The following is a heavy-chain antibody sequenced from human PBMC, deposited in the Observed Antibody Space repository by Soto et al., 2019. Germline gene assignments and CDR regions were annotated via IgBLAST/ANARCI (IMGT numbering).Heavy chain of an antibody. CDR3: ARLVWSYGTWFDP. J-gene: IGHJ5*02. D-gene: IGHD5-18*01. Sequence: SETLSLTCTVSRSSISSYYWSWIRHPPGKGLEWIGYIYYSGSTNYNPSLKSRVTISVDTSKNQFSLKLSSVTAADTAVYYCARLVWSYGTWFDPWGEGTRVTVS. CDR2: IYYSGST. V-gene: IGHV4-59*08. CDR1: RSSISSYY.